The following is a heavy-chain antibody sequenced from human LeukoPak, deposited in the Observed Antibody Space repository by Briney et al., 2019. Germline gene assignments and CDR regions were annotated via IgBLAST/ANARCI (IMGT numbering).Heavy chain of an antibody. CDR2: IYHSGST. J-gene: IGHJ4*02. CDR1: GYSISSGYY. Sequence: PSETLSLTCAVSGYSISSGYYWGWIRQPPGKGLEWIGSIYHSGSTYYNPSLKSRVTISVDTSKNQFSLKLSSVTAADTAVYYCATVGILTGYYRLDYWGQGTLVTVSS. CDR3: ATVGILTGYYRLDY. D-gene: IGHD3-9*01. V-gene: IGHV4-38-2*01.